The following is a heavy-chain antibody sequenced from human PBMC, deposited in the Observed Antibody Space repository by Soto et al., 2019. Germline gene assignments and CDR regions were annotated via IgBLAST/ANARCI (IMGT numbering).Heavy chain of an antibody. CDR2: IWYDGSNK. CDR1: GFTFSSYG. Sequence: PGGSLRLSCAASGFTFSSYGMHWVRQAPGKGLEWVAVIWYDGSNKYYADSVKGRFTISRDNSKNTLYLQMNSLRAEDTAVYYCARDPVWYDYVWGSHGRSMEYYFDYWGQGTLVTVSS. D-gene: IGHD3-16*01. J-gene: IGHJ4*02. V-gene: IGHV3-33*01. CDR3: ARDPVWYDYVWGSHGRSMEYYFDY.